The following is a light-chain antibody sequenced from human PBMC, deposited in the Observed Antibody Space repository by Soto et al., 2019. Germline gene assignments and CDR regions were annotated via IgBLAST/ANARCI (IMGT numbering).Light chain of an antibody. CDR2: AAS. CDR3: QQSHSTPVT. Sequence: IQMTQSPSSLSASVGDRVTITCRASQSITRYLNWYQQKPGTAPKFLIYAASSLQSGVPSRFSGSGSGTDFTLTISSLQPDDLATYYCQQSHSTPVTFGGGTKVEIK. V-gene: IGKV1-39*01. J-gene: IGKJ4*01. CDR1: QSITRY.